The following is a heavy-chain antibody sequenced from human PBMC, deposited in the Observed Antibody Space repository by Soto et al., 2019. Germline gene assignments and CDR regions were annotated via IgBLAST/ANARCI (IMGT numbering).Heavy chain of an antibody. CDR2: ISGSGGST. Sequence: GGSLRLSCAASGFTFSSYAMSWVRQAPGKGLEWVSAISGSGGSTYYADSVKGRFTISRDNSKNTLYRQMNSLRAEDTAVYYCAKDRGGVLLWFGELSPYYYYYMDVWGKGTTVTVSS. D-gene: IGHD3-10*01. CDR3: AKDRGGVLLWFGELSPYYYYYMDV. J-gene: IGHJ6*03. CDR1: GFTFSSYA. V-gene: IGHV3-23*01.